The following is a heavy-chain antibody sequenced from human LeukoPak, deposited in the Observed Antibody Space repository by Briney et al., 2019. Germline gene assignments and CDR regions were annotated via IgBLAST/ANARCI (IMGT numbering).Heavy chain of an antibody. CDR3: ARDCSGGTCPTGGRDVFDF. CDR2: IFPSGDT. V-gene: IGHV4-4*02. J-gene: IGHJ3*01. Sequence: PSETLSLTYAVSCGFFTDKIGWRWVRQPPGTGLEWIGEIFPSGDTNYNPSLKSRGTMSIDKSSNQFSLELKSVTAADAAVYYCARDCSGGTCPTGGRDVFDFWGQGTMVTVSS. CDR1: CGFFTDKIG. D-gene: IGHD2-15*01.